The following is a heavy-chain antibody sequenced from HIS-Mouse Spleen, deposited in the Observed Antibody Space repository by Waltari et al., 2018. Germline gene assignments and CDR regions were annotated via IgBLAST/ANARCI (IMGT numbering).Heavy chain of an antibody. J-gene: IGHJ5*02. CDR1: GGPISSGGYD. V-gene: IGHV4-31*03. CDR2: LYYSVGT. D-gene: IGHD3-3*01. CDR3: ARSPYYDFWSGYSDNWFDP. Sequence: QVQLQEPGPGLVKPSQTLSRTCTFSGGPISSGGYDWSWTRQHQGKGLERVGYLYYSVGTYYNPSLNIRVTISVDTSKNQFSLKLSSVTAADTAVYYCARSPYYDFWSGYSDNWFDPWGQGTLVTVSS.